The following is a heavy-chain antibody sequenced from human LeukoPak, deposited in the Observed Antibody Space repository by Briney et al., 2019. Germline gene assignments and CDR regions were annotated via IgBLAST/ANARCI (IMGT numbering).Heavy chain of an antibody. CDR2: ISAYNGNT. CDR3: ATVVAATFFDY. Sequence: GASVRVSCKASGYTFTSYGISWVRQAPGQGLEWMGWISAYNGNTNYAQKLQGRVTMTTDTSTSTAYMELRSLRSDDTAVYYCATVVAATFFDYWGQGTLVTVSS. D-gene: IGHD2-15*01. CDR1: GYTFTSYG. V-gene: IGHV1-18*01. J-gene: IGHJ4*02.